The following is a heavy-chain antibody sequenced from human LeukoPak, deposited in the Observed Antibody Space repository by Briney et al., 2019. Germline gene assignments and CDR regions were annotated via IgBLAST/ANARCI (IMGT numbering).Heavy chain of an antibody. J-gene: IGHJ5*02. CDR3: ARDDNSGYYSGP. D-gene: IGHD3-22*01. V-gene: IGHV1-3*04. CDR1: GYTFTSYA. Sequence: GASVKVSCKASGYTFTSYAMHWVRQAPGQRLECMGWINTGNGNTKYSQKFQGRVTITRDTSASTAYMDLSSLRSEDTAVYYCARDDNSGYYSGPWGQGTLVTVSS. CDR2: INTGNGNT.